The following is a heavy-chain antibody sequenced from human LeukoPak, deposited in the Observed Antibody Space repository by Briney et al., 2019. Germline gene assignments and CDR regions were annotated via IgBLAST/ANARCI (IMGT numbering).Heavy chain of an antibody. Sequence: GRSLRLSCAASGFTFSSYGMHWVRQAPGKGLEWVGHIKSKTDGWTTDYAAPVKGRFIISRDDSKNTLYLELNSLKTEDTAVYYCTTGTWVQLWLPDYWGQGTLVTVSS. V-gene: IGHV3-15*01. CDR1: GFTFSSYG. D-gene: IGHD5-18*01. CDR2: IKSKTDGWTT. J-gene: IGHJ4*02. CDR3: TTGTWVQLWLPDY.